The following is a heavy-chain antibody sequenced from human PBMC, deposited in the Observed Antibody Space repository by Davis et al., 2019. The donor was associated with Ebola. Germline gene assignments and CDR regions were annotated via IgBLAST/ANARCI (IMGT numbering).Heavy chain of an antibody. CDR2: IYSGGGT. D-gene: IGHD3-10*01. Sequence: GGSLRLSCAASGFTVSSNYMSWVRQAPGKGLEWVSVIYSGGGTYYADSVKGRFTISRDNSKNTLYLQMNSLRAEDTAVYYCARDRGWELPAYYYYYGMDVWGQGTTVTVSS. CDR3: ARDRGWELPAYYYYYGMDV. CDR1: GFTVSSNY. J-gene: IGHJ6*02. V-gene: IGHV3-53*01.